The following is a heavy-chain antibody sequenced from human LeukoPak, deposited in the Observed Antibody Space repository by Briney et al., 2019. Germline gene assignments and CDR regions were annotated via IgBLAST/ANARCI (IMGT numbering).Heavy chain of an antibody. D-gene: IGHD4-23*01. CDR3: TTDGPSGNSLDY. Sequence: GGSLRLSCAASGFSFINAWMSWVRQAPGKGLEWVGRITSKIDGGTTDYAAPVKGRFTISRDDSKNTLYLQMNSLKTEDTAVYYCTTDGPSGNSLDYWGQGTLVTVSS. CDR1: GFSFINAW. V-gene: IGHV3-15*01. CDR2: ITSKIDGGTT. J-gene: IGHJ4*02.